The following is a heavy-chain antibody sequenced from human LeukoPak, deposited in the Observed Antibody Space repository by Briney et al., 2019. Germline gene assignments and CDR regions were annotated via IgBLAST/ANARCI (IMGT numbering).Heavy chain of an antibody. CDR3: AREGDIVDLGAFDI. CDR1: GYTFTSYD. V-gene: IGHV1-8*01. J-gene: IGHJ3*02. CDR2: MNPNSGNT. Sequence: ASVKVSCKASGYTFTSYDINWVRQATGQGLEWMGWMNPNSGNTGYAQKFQGRVTMTRNTSISTAYMELSSLRSEDTAVYYCAREGDIVDLGAFDIWGQGTMVTVSS. D-gene: IGHD2-15*01.